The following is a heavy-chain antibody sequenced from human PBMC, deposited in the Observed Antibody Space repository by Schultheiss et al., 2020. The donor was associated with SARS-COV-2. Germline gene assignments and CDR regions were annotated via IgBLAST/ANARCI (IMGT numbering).Heavy chain of an antibody. D-gene: IGHD3-3*01. J-gene: IGHJ2*01. Sequence: SVQVSCKASGGTFSSYAISWVRQAPGQGLEWMGGIIPIFGTANYAQKFQGRVTITADESTSTAYMELSSLRSEDTAVYYCARDRYDFWSGYVSYWYFDLWGRGTLVTVSS. V-gene: IGHV1-69*13. CDR3: ARDRYDFWSGYVSYWYFDL. CDR2: IIPIFGTA. CDR1: GGTFSSYA.